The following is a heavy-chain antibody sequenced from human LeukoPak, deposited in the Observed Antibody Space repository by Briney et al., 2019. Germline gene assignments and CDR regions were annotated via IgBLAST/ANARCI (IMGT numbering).Heavy chain of an antibody. D-gene: IGHD1-26*01. J-gene: IGHJ6*03. Sequence: SETLSLTCAVYGGSFSGYYWSWIRQPPGKGLEWIGEINHSGSTNYNPSLKSRVTISVDTSKNQFSLKLSSVTAADTAVYYCARGTHEVGATWSVKYYYYMDVWGKGTTVTVSS. CDR3: ARGTHEVGATWSVKYYYYMDV. CDR2: INHSGST. CDR1: GGSFSGYY. V-gene: IGHV4-34*01.